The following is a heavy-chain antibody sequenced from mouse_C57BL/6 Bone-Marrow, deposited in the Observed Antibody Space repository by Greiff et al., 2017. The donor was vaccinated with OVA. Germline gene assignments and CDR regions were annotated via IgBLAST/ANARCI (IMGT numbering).Heavy chain of an antibody. Sequence: VQLQQSGAELVKPGASVKLSCKASGYTFTSYWMHWVKQRPGRGLEWIGRIDPNSGGTKYNEKFKSKATLTVDKPSSTAYMQLSSLTSEDSAVYDCARTGPHNWVYAMDYWGQGTSVTVSS. D-gene: IGHD4-1*02. J-gene: IGHJ4*01. CDR1: GYTFTSYW. CDR2: IDPNSGGT. V-gene: IGHV1-72*01. CDR3: ARTGPHNWVYAMDY.